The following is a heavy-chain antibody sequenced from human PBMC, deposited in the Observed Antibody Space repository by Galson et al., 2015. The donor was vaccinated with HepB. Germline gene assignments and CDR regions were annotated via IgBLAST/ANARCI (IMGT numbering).Heavy chain of an antibody. CDR2: IGAHGGTK. CDR1: GFTFSSYA. V-gene: IGHV3-23*01. D-gene: IGHD6-13*01. Sequence: SLRLSCAASGFTFSSYAMNWVRQAPGKGLEWVSAIGAHGGTKFYADSVKGRFTISRDNSKNTLYLQMNNLRAEDTAVFYCAKETDSSSWYDCYFHLFVRGTLVTVSS. J-gene: IGHJ2*01. CDR3: AKETDSSSWYDCYFHL.